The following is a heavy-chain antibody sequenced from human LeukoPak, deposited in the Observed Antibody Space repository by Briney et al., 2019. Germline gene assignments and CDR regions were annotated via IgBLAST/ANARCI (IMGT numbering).Heavy chain of an antibody. CDR1: GFTFGDYA. J-gene: IGHJ4*02. Sequence: GGSLRLSCTASGFTFGDYAMSWVRQAPGKGLEWVGFIRSKAYGGTTEYAASVKGRFTISRDDSKSIAYLQMNSLKTEDTAVYYCTRGYDFSPVDYWGQGTLVTVSS. D-gene: IGHD3-3*01. CDR3: TRGYDFSPVDY. CDR2: IRSKAYGGTT. V-gene: IGHV3-49*04.